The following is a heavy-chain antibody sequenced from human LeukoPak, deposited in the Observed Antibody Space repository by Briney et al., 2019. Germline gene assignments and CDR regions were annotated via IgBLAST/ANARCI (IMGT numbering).Heavy chain of an antibody. V-gene: IGHV4-39*01. CDR2: IYYSGST. CDR1: GGSISSSSYY. CDR3: ASSLGFHCSSTSCYYYYGMDV. D-gene: IGHD2-2*01. J-gene: IGHJ6*02. Sequence: PSETLSLTCTVSGGSISSSSYYWGWIRQPPGKGLEWIGSIYYSGSTYYNPSLKSRVTISVGTSKNQFSLKLSSVTAADTAVYYCASSLGFHCSSTSCYYYYGMDVWGQGTTVTVSS.